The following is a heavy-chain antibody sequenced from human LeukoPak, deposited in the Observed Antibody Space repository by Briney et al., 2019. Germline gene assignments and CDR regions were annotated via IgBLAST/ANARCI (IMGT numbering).Heavy chain of an antibody. D-gene: IGHD1-1*01. CDR3: ASQLRNYYYYGMDV. CDR1: GFTVSSNY. Sequence: GSLRLSCAASGFTVSSNYMSWVRQAPGKGLEWVSVIYSGGSTYYADSVKGRFTISRDNSKNTLYLQMNSLRAEDTAVYYCASQLRNYYYYGMDVWGQGTTVTVSS. J-gene: IGHJ6*02. CDR2: IYSGGST. V-gene: IGHV3-53*01.